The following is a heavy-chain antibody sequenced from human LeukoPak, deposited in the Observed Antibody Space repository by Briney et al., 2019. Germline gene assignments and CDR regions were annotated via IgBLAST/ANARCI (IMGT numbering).Heavy chain of an antibody. CDR2: IYSGGST. CDR1: GFTFSSYG. V-gene: IGHV3-NL1*01. D-gene: IGHD1-14*01. J-gene: IGHJ3*02. CDR3: AAGGAFDI. Sequence: GGSLRLSCAASGFTFSSYGMHWVRQAPGKGLEWVSVIYSGGSTYYADSVKGRFTTSRDNSKNTLYLQMNSLRVEDTAVYYCAAGGAFDIWGQGTMVTVSS.